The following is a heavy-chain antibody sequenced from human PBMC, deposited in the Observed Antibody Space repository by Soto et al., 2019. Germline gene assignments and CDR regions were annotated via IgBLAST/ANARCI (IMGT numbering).Heavy chain of an antibody. CDR3: VRTTVTTHREFDH. V-gene: IGHV3-33*01. J-gene: IGHJ4*02. D-gene: IGHD4-4*01. Sequence: EGSLRLSCVGSGFPFSTYGIQWVRQVPGKGLEWVAVIWFDGTNKYYADSVKGRFTISKDNSKNTVYLQMNSLKVEDTAVYYCVRTTVTTHREFDHWGQGTLVTVSS. CDR1: GFPFSTYG. CDR2: IWFDGTNK.